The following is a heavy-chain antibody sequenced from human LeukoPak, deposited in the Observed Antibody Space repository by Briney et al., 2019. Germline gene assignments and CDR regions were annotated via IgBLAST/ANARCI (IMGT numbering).Heavy chain of an antibody. CDR3: AKDFSSTSYFYDDAFDI. V-gene: IGHV3-23*01. J-gene: IGHJ3*02. Sequence: GGSLRLSCAASGLTFSSYDMSWVRQAPGKGLEWVSIVRGSGGSAYYADSVKGRFTISRDHSKNTLYLQMTSLRAEDTAVYYCAKDFSSTSYFYDDAFDIWGQGTMVTVSS. CDR1: GLTFSSYD. CDR2: VRGSGGSA. D-gene: IGHD2-2*01.